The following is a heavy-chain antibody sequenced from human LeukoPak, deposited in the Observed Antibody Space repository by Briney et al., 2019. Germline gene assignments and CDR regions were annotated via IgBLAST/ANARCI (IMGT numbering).Heavy chain of an antibody. J-gene: IGHJ4*02. V-gene: IGHV3-23*01. CDR1: GFTFSSYA. CDR3: ARGNSYGPSDGLDY. Sequence: PGGSLRLSCAASGFTFSSYAMSWVRQAPGKGLEWVSTISGSGGGTNYADSVKGRFTISRDNSKNTLYLQMNSLRAEDTAVYYCARGNSYGPSDGLDYWGQGTLVTVSS. D-gene: IGHD5-18*01. CDR2: ISGSGGGT.